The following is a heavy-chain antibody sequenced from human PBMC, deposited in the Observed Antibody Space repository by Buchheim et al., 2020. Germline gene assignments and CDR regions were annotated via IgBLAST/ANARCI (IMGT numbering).Heavy chain of an antibody. V-gene: IGHV4-39*01. CDR1: GGSISSYS. J-gene: IGHJ4*02. D-gene: IGHD1-14*01. CDR2: INQSGRT. CDR3: AGHKMGETYNPSEN. Sequence: QLQLQESGPGLVKPSETLSLTCTVSGGSISSYSWGWIRQPPGKGLEWIGSINQSGRTFYNPSLNSRITISVDMSKNQLSLKLSSVTAADTAVYYCAGHKMGETYNPSENWGQGTL.